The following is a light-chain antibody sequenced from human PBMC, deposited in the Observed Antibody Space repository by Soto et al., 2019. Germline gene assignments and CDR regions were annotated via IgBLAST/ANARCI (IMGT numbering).Light chain of an antibody. Sequence: DIQMTQSPSTLSASVGDRVTITCRGSQSISSWLAWYQQKPGTAPKLLIYDASSLESGVPSRFSGSGSDTEFTLTINNLQPDDFATYHCQQYNRYSLTFGGGTKVEIK. CDR1: QSISSW. V-gene: IGKV1-5*01. J-gene: IGKJ4*01. CDR2: DAS. CDR3: QQYNRYSLT.